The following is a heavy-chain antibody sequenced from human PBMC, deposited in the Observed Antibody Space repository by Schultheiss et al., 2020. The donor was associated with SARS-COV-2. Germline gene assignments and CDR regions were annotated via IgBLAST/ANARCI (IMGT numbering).Heavy chain of an antibody. D-gene: IGHD5-24*01. CDR3: ARGWRSFHMDV. J-gene: IGHJ6*03. V-gene: IGHV3-74*01. Sequence: GESLKISCAASGFTFSSYWMHWVRQAPGKGLVWVSRINSDGSSTSYADSVKGRFTISRDNAKSSLYLQMSSLRAEDTAVYYCARGWRSFHMDVWGKGTTVTVSS. CDR2: INSDGSST. CDR1: GFTFSSYW.